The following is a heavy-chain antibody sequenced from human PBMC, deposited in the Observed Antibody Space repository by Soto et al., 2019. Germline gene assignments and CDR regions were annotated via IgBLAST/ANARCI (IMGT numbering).Heavy chain of an antibody. CDR3: AREGIAAARSYYYYGMDV. D-gene: IGHD6-13*01. J-gene: IGHJ6*02. CDR1: GGTFSSYA. V-gene: IGHV1-69*01. Sequence: QVQLVQSGAEVQKPGSSVKVSCKASGGTFSSYAISWVRQAPGQGLEWMGGIIPIFGTANYAQKFQGRVTITADESTSTAYMELSSLRSEDTAVYYCAREGIAAARSYYYYGMDVWGQGTTVTVSS. CDR2: IIPIFGTA.